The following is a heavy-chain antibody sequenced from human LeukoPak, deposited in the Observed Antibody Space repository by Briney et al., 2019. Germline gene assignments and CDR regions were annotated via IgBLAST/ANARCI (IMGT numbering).Heavy chain of an antibody. CDR1: GFTFDDYA. J-gene: IGHJ4*02. Sequence: QTGGSLRLSCAASGFTFDDYAMHWVRQAPGKGLEWVAVISYDGSNKYYADSVKGRFTISRDNSKNTLYLQMNSLRAEDTAVYYCAKVEIRGASPYYFDYWGQGTLVTVSS. CDR3: AKVEIRGASPYYFDY. CDR2: ISYDGSNK. V-gene: IGHV3-30*18. D-gene: IGHD1-26*01.